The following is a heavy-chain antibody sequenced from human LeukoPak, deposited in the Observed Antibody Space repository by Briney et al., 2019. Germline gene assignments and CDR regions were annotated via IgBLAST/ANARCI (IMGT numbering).Heavy chain of an antibody. V-gene: IGHV3-23*01. Sequence: PGGSLRLSCVVSGFTFSSYAMSWVRQAPGKGLEWVSEISGSGGSTSSARSVKGRFTISRDNSKNTLYLQMNSLRAEDTAVYYCAKDRGSRRYDWFDPWGQGTLVTVSS. D-gene: IGHD3-10*01. J-gene: IGHJ5*02. CDR3: AKDRGSRRYDWFDP. CDR1: GFTFSSYA. CDR2: ISGSGGST.